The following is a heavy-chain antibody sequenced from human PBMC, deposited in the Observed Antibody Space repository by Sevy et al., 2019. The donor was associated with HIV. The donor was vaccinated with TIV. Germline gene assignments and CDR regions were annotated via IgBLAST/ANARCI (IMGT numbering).Heavy chain of an antibody. CDR2: INAANGDT. CDR1: GYTFTSYA. CDR3: ARNPPGGKVFDY. J-gene: IGHJ4*02. Sequence: ASVKVSCKASGYTFTSYAIHWVRQAPGQGLEWMGWINAANGDTQYLQRFQGRITITTDTSASTAYMELGSLTSEDTAVYYCARNPPGGKVFDYWGQGTLVTVSS. D-gene: IGHD3-10*01. V-gene: IGHV1-3*01.